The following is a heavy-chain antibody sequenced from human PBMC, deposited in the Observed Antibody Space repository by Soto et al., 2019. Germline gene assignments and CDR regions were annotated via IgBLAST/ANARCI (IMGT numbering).Heavy chain of an antibody. CDR1: GGTFSNGA. CDR3: ARGGYCGRDGCRGYFDT. J-gene: IGHJ5*02. D-gene: IGHD6-25*01. V-gene: IGHV1-69*01. CDR2: IIPLFGTP. Sequence: QVQLVQSGAEVKRPGSSVKVSCKISGGTFSNGAFSWVRQAPGQGLEWMGGIIPLFGTPSYAQKFQGRVTVTADESSSTVYMELSSLTSEDKAIYYCARGGYCGRDGCRGYFDTWGQGTLVTVSS.